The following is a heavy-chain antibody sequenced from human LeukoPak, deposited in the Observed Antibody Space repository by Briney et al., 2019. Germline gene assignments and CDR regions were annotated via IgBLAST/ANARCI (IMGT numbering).Heavy chain of an antibody. CDR1: GFTFSPSW. J-gene: IGHJ4*02. D-gene: IGHD5-24*01. V-gene: IGHV3-74*01. CDR2: INNDGSYI. CDR3: ARDGSAYNFDY. Sequence: GGSLRLSCAASGFTFSPSWMHWVRQAPGKGLEWVSRINNDGSYINYADSVKGRFTISRDNAKNTLNLQMNSLRAEDTGVYFCARDGSAYNFDYWGQGVLVTVSS.